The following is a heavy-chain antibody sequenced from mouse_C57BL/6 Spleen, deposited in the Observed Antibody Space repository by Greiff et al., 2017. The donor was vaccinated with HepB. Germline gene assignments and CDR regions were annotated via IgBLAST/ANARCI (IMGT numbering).Heavy chain of an antibody. CDR1: GYAFTNYL. V-gene: IGHV1-54*01. Sequence: QVQLQQSGAELVRPGTSVKVSCKASGYAFTNYLIEWVKQRPGQGLEWIGVINPGSGGTNYNEKFKGKATLTADKSSSTAYMQLSSLTSEDSAVYYCARQGRAMDYWGQGTAVTGSS. J-gene: IGHJ4*01. CDR2: INPGSGGT. CDR3: ARQGRAMDY.